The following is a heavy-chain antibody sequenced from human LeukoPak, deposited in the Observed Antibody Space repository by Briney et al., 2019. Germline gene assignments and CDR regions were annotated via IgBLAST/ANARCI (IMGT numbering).Heavy chain of an antibody. D-gene: IGHD5-18*01. CDR3: PRVAVDTRLGYFDY. J-gene: IGHJ4*02. CDR1: GGSISSYY. CDR2: IYYSGST. Sequence: PSETLSLTCTVTGGSISSYYWSWIRQPPGKGLEWIGYIYYSGSTNYNPSLKSRVTISVDTSKNQFSLKLSSVTAADTAVYYCPRVAVDTRLGYFDYWGQGTLVTVSS. V-gene: IGHV4-59*01.